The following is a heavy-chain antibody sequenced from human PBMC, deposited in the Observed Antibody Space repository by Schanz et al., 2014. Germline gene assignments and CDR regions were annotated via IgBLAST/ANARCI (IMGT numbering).Heavy chain of an antibody. V-gene: IGHV3-66*01. Sequence: EVQLVESGGGLVQPGGSLRLSCAASGSSVGNKYMNWVRQAPGKGLEWVSFIYIGGNTYYADSVKGRFTISRDNSKNTVYIQMNSLRAEDTAVYYCARGGPAYYFDDWGQGTLVTVSS. CDR2: IYIGGNT. J-gene: IGHJ4*02. CDR1: GSSVGNKY. CDR3: ARGGPAYYFDD.